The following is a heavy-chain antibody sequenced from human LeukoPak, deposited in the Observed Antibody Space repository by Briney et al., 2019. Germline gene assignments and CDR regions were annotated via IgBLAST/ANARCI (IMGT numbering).Heavy chain of an antibody. CDR1: GFTFEDYA. CDR3: ATENY. V-gene: IGHV3-9*01. Sequence: SGRSLRLSCAASGFTFEDYAMYWVRQPPGKGLEWASGISWNSDSIDYVDSVKGRFTISRDNAKNSLYLQMNSLRNEDTAVYYCATENYWGQGTLVTVSS. J-gene: IGHJ4*02. CDR2: ISWNSDSI. D-gene: IGHD1-14*01.